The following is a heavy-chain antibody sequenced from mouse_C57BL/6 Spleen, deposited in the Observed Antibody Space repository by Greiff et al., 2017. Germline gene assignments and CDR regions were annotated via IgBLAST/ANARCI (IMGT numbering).Heavy chain of an antibody. CDR1: GYAFSSSW. CDR3: AREEGWLGSVDY. J-gene: IGHJ2*01. Sequence: QVQLQQSGPELVKPGASVKISCKASGYAFSSSWMNWVKQRPGKGLEWIGRIYPGDGDTNYNGKFKGKATLTADKSSSTAYMQLSSLTSEDSAVYFCAREEGWLGSVDYWGQGTTLTVSS. CDR2: IYPGDGDT. D-gene: IGHD2-3*01. V-gene: IGHV1-82*01.